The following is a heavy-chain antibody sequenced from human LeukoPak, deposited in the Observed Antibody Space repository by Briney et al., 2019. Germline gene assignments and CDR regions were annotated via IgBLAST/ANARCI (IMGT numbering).Heavy chain of an antibody. V-gene: IGHV4-34*01. CDR2: INHSGST. J-gene: IGHJ4*02. CDR3: ARGGYYGSGSYDY. D-gene: IGHD3-10*01. Sequence: PSETRSLTCAVYGGSFSGYYWSWIRQPPGKGLEWIGEINHSGSTNYNPSLKSRVTISLDTSKNQFSLKLSSVTAADTAVYYCARGGYYGSGSYDYWGQGTLVTVSS. CDR1: GGSFSGYY.